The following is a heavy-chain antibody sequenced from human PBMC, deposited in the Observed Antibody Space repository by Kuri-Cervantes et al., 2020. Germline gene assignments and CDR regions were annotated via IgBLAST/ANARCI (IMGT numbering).Heavy chain of an antibody. Sequence: LSLTCAASGFTFSSYGMHWVRQAPGKGLEWVAVISYDGSNKYYADSVKGRFTISRDNSKNTLHLQMNSLRAEDTAVYYCAKGQPRLLSAHFDYWGQGTLVTVSS. J-gene: IGHJ4*02. D-gene: IGHD3-22*01. V-gene: IGHV3-30*18. CDR1: GFTFSSYG. CDR2: ISYDGSNK. CDR3: AKGQPRLLSAHFDY.